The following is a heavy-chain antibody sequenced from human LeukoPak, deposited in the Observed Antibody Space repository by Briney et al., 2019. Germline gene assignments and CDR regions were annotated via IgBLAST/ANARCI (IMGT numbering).Heavy chain of an antibody. CDR2: ISLTGLT. V-gene: IGHV4-4*02. D-gene: IGHD2-8*01. CDR3: SRENGAFSPFGY. CDR1: GGSFSNTNW. J-gene: IGHJ4*02. Sequence: SETLSLTCGVSGGSFSNTNWWSWVRQPPGQGLEWIGEISLTGLTHYNPSLESRVTVSLDKSKNQLSLNLTSVTAADTAVYYCSRENGAFSPFGYWGQGTLVTVLS.